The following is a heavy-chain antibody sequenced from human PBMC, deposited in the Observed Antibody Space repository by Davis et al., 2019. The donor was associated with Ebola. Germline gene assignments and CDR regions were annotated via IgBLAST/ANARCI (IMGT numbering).Heavy chain of an antibody. CDR1: GGSISSSSYY. CDR3: ARYYDSSGGDY. J-gene: IGHJ4*02. CDR2: IYYSGST. V-gene: IGHV4-39*07. Sequence: PSETLSLTCTVSGGSISSSSYYWGWIRQPPGKGLEWIGSIYYSGSTYYNPSLKSRVTISVDTSKNQFSLKLSSVTAADTAVYYCARYYDSSGGDYWGQGTLVTVSS. D-gene: IGHD3-22*01.